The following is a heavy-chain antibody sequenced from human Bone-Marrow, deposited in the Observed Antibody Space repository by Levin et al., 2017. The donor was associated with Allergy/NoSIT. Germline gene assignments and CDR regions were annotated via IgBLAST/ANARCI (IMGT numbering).Heavy chain of an antibody. CDR2: AHHTGDS. Sequence: SQTLSLTCTVSGDSITRGSHFWGWLRRPPGKGLEWVGSAHHTGDSYTNPSLKSRVPISVDTSNSLFSLNLSSVTAADTAVYYCARSTGYCDGGGCYYVNFEHWGQGMLVSVSS. CDR3: ARSTGYCDGGGCYYVNFEH. D-gene: IGHD2-15*01. V-gene: IGHV4-39*02. J-gene: IGHJ4*02. CDR1: GDSITRGSHF.